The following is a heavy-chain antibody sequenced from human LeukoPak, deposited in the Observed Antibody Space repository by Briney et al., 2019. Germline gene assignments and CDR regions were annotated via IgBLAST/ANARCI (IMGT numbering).Heavy chain of an antibody. CDR1: GYTFTGYC. CDR3: ARARLGIAVAGFNWFDP. J-gene: IGHJ5*02. CDR2: INPNSGGT. D-gene: IGHD6-19*01. Sequence: ASVKVSCKASGYTFTGYCMHWVRQAPGQGLEWMGWINPNSGGTNYAQKFQGRVTMTRDTSISTAYMELSRLRSDDTAVYYCARARLGIAVAGFNWFDPWGQGTLVTVSS. V-gene: IGHV1-2*02.